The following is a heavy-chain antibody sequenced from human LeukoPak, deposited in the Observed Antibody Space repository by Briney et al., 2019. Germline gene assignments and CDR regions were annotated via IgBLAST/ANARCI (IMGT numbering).Heavy chain of an antibody. V-gene: IGHV4-38-2*01. CDR2: IYHSGST. CDR1: GYSISSGYY. J-gene: IGHJ5*02. D-gene: IGHD3-10*01. CDR3: ARVELWFDGNWFDP. Sequence: SETLSLTCAVSGYSISSGYYWGWIRQPPGKGLEWIESIYHSGSTYYNPSLKSRVTISVDTSKNQFSLKLSSVTAADTAVYYCARVELWFDGNWFDPWGQGTLVTVSS.